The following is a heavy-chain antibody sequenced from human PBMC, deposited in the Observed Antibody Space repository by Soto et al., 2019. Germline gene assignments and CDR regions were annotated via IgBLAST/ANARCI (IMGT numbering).Heavy chain of an antibody. CDR2: ISAYNGNT. Sequence: QVQLVQSGAEVKEPGASVKVSCKASGYTFTSYGISWVRQAPGQGLEWMGWISAYNGNTNYAQKLQGRVTMTTDTPTITADMELRSLRSDDTAVYYCAREVVRVAGTRWIDPWGQGTLVTVSS. J-gene: IGHJ5*02. CDR3: AREVVRVAGTRWIDP. D-gene: IGHD6-19*01. V-gene: IGHV1-18*01. CDR1: GYTFTSYG.